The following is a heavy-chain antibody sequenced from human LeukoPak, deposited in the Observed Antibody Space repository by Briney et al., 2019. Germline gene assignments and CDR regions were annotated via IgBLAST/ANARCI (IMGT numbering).Heavy chain of an antibody. CDR2: IHPDGTEK. CDR1: GLTFTNYW. CDR3: TSRYDFWSGYQGYYFDF. D-gene: IGHD3-3*01. J-gene: IGHJ4*02. V-gene: IGHV3-7*01. Sequence: PGGSLRLSCAAPGLTFTNYWMHWVRQAPGKGLESVAYIHPDGTEKYYMESLRGRFAISGDNAKNSLYLQMSNLRDEDTAVYYCTSRYDFWSGYQGYYFDFWGQGSLVTVSS.